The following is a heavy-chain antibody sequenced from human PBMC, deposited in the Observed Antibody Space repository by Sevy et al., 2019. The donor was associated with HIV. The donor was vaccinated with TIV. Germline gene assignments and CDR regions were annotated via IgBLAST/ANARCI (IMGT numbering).Heavy chain of an antibody. Sequence: GGSLRLSCAASGFTFSSYWMIWVRQAPGKGLEWVANIKQDGSEKYYVDSVKGRFTISRDNAKNSLYLQMNSLRAEDTAVYYCARRVGAARPYSWFDPWGQGTLVTVSS. D-gene: IGHD6-6*01. CDR3: ARRVGAARPYSWFDP. CDR2: IKQDGSEK. CDR1: GFTFSSYW. J-gene: IGHJ5*02. V-gene: IGHV3-7*01.